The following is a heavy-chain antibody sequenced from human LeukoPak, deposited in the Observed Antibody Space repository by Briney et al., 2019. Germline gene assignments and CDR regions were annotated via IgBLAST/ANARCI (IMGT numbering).Heavy chain of an antibody. Sequence: GESLKISCKTSGYSFTNCWIGWVRQMPGKGLEWLGNIYPGDSDTRYTPPFQGQVTISADKSISTAYLQWSSLKASDTAMYYCARIVADIYYFDDWGQGTLVTVSS. CDR1: GYSFTNCW. J-gene: IGHJ4*02. D-gene: IGHD5-12*01. CDR2: IYPGDSDT. CDR3: ARIVADIYYFDD. V-gene: IGHV5-51*01.